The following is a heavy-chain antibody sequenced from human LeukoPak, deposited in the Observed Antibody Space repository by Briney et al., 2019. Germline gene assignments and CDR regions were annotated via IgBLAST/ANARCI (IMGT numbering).Heavy chain of an antibody. J-gene: IGHJ1*01. CDR1: GGSFSGYY. CDR3: ARDRGVLLRYFQH. D-gene: IGHD2/OR15-2a*01. CDR2: INHSGST. V-gene: IGHV4-34*01. Sequence: SETLSLTCAVYGGSFSGYYWSWIRQPPGKGLEWIGEINHSGSTNYNPSLKSRVTISVDTSKNQFSLKLSSVTAADTAVYYCARDRGVLLRYFQHWGQGTLVTVSS.